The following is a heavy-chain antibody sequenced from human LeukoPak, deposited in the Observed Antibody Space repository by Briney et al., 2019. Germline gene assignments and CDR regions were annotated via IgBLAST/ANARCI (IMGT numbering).Heavy chain of an antibody. CDR3: AKSDTYYFYMDV. CDR2: ITWNSGNI. Sequence: PGGSLRLSCTASGFTFDDYAMHWVRQAPGKGLEWVSSITWNSGNIAYADSAKGRFTVSRDNAKNSLYLQMNSLRVEDMALYYCAKSDTYYFYMDVWGKGTTVTVSS. J-gene: IGHJ6*03. D-gene: IGHD3-9*01. V-gene: IGHV3-9*03. CDR1: GFTFDDYA.